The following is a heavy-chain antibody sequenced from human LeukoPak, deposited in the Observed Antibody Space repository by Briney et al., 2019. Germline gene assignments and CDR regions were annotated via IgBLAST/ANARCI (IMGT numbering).Heavy chain of an antibody. CDR3: ARHGDYDSSGYSSY. CDR2: IYYSGST. Sequence: SETLSLTCTVSGGSISSSSYYWGWIRQPPGKGRVWIGSIYYSGSTYYNPSLKSRVTISVDTSKNQFSLKLSSVTAADTAVYYCARHGDYDSSGYSSYWGQGTLVTVSS. V-gene: IGHV4-39*01. D-gene: IGHD3-22*01. J-gene: IGHJ4*02. CDR1: GGSISSSSYY.